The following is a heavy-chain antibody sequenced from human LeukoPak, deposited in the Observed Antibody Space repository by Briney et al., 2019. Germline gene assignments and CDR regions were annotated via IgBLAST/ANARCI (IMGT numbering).Heavy chain of an antibody. CDR3: ARDTYYYDSSGYFICYFDY. V-gene: IGHV4-61*01. CDR1: GGSVSSGSYY. J-gene: IGHJ4*02. Sequence: SPETLSLTCTVSGGSVSSGSYYWSWIRQPPGKGLEWIGYIYYSGGTNYNPSLKSRVTISVDTSKNQFSLKLSSVTAADTAVYYCARDTYYYDSSGYFICYFDYWGQGTLVTVSS. D-gene: IGHD3-22*01. CDR2: IYYSGGT.